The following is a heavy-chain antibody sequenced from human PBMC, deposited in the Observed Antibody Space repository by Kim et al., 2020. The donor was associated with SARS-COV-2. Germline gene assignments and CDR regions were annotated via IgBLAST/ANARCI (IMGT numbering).Heavy chain of an antibody. J-gene: IGHJ6*01. CDR1: GGTFRSFG. D-gene: IGHD2-21*01. Sequence: SVKVSCKASGGTFRSFGVTWVRQAPGEGLEWMGGIISIFGKPTYAQKFQGRVTITADESTTTAYMELTSLKSEDSAVYYCARIPATSGEPYYYYGLDVW. V-gene: IGHV1-69*13. CDR3: ARIPATSGEPYYYYGLDV. CDR2: IISIFGKP.